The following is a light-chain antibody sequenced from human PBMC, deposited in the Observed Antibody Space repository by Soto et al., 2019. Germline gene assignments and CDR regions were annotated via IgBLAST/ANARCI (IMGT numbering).Light chain of an antibody. CDR1: TSDVGGYNY. J-gene: IGLJ1*01. CDR2: EVD. CDR3: SSYVGSNNFPYV. Sequence: QSVLTQPPSASGSPGQSGTISCTGTTSDVGGYNYVSWYQHHPGKAPKLIIYEVDERPSGVPDRFSGSKSGNTASLTVSGLQAEDEADYYCSSYVGSNNFPYVFGTGTKLTVL. V-gene: IGLV2-8*01.